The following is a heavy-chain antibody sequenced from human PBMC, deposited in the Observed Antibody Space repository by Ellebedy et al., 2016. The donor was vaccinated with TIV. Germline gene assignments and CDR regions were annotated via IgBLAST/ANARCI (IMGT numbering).Heavy chain of an antibody. D-gene: IGHD3-10*01. CDR3: ARPPNFYYYGSGSHPFDY. CDR1: GYTCTSYY. Sequence: ASVKVSCKASGYTCTSYYMHWVRQAPGQGLEWMGIINPNGGSTSYAQKFQGRVTMTRDTSTSTVYMELSSLRSEDTAVYYCARPPNFYYYGSGSHPFDYWGQGTLVTVSS. J-gene: IGHJ4*02. V-gene: IGHV1-46*01. CDR2: INPNGGST.